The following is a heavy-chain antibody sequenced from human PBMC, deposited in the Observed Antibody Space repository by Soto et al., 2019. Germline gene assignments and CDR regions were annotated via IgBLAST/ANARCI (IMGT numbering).Heavy chain of an antibody. CDR3: ATRTAAVATGSFEY. V-gene: IGHV3-23*01. Sequence: EVHLLESGGGLVQSGGSLRLSCAASGFTFSSYAISWVRQAPGKGPEWVSAITGSGSNTFYTDSVKGRFTISRDNPKNALFLQMDSLRAEDTAVYYCATRTAAVATGSFEYWGRGTLVTVSS. D-gene: IGHD6-13*01. J-gene: IGHJ4*02. CDR2: ITGSGSNT. CDR1: GFTFSSYA.